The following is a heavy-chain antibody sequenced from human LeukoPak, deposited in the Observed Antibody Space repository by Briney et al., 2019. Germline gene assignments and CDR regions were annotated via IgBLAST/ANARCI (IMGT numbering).Heavy chain of an antibody. D-gene: IGHD5-18*01. CDR1: GGTFSSYA. Sequence: SVKVSCKASGGTFSSYAISWVRQAPGQGPEWMGGIIPIFGTANYAQKFQGRVTITADESTSTAYMELSSLRSEDTAVYYCARDSYSSGAFDIWGQGTMVTVSS. CDR3: ARDSYSSGAFDI. V-gene: IGHV1-69*13. J-gene: IGHJ3*02. CDR2: IIPIFGTA.